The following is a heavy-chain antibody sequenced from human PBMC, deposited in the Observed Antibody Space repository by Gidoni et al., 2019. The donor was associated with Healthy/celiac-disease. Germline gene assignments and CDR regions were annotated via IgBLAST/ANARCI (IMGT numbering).Heavy chain of an antibody. J-gene: IGHJ3*02. CDR1: GFTFSSYG. Sequence: QVQLVESGGGVVQPGRSRRLSCEASGFTFSSYGMHWVRQAPGKGLEWVAFISYDGSNKYYADSVKGRFTISRDNSKNTLYLQMNSLRAEDTAVYYCAKECWEGDYGGGAFDIWGQGTMVTVSS. V-gene: IGHV3-30*18. CDR2: ISYDGSNK. D-gene: IGHD4-17*01. CDR3: AKECWEGDYGGGAFDI.